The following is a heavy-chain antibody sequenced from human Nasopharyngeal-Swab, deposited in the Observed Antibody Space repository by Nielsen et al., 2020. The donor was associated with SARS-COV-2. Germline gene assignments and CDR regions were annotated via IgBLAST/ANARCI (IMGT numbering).Heavy chain of an antibody. Sequence: GSLRLSCTVSGGSISSWNWWTWVRQAPGKGLEWIGEIYESGSTNYNPSLKNRITMSIDKSKNQFSLKLSSVTAADTAVYYCARSYDFWGGYHYNWFDPWGQGTTVTVSS. D-gene: IGHD3-3*01. J-gene: IGHJ5*01. CDR2: IYESGST. CDR3: ARSYDFWGGYHYNWFDP. CDR1: GGSISSWNW. V-gene: IGHV4-4*02.